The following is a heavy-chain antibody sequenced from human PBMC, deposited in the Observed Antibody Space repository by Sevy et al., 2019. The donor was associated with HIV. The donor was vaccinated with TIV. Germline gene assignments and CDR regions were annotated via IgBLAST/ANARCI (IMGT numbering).Heavy chain of an antibody. D-gene: IGHD6-19*01. CDR2: IKQDGNEK. Sequence: GGSLRLSCVASGFTFSDYWMTWVRQAPGKGLEWVANIKQDGNEKYYMDSAKGRFTISRDNAKNSVYLQVNSLRAEDTAVYYLAREAVAGRSGPWKADYYYAGMDVWGQGTTVTVSS. J-gene: IGHJ6*02. V-gene: IGHV3-7*01. CDR3: AREAVAGRSGPWKADYYYAGMDV. CDR1: GFTFSDYW.